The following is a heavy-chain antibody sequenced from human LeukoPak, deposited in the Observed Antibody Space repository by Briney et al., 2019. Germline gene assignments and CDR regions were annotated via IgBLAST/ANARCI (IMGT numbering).Heavy chain of an antibody. CDR3: ARVTTMVRGVPTLDY. CDR1: GFTFSDYY. CDR2: ISSSGSTI. V-gene: IGHV3-11*04. D-gene: IGHD3-10*01. J-gene: IGHJ4*02. Sequence: KPGGSLRLACAASGFTFSDYYMSWIRQAPGKGLEWVSYISSSGSTIYYADSVKGRFTISRDNAKNSLYLQMNSLRAEDTAVYYCARVTTMVRGVPTLDYWRQGTLVTVSS.